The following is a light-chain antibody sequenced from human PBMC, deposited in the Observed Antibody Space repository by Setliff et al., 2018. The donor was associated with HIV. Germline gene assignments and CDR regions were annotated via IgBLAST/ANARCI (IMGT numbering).Light chain of an antibody. V-gene: IGLV2-14*03. CDR1: SSDVGGYNY. Sequence: QSVLTQPASVSGSPGQSITISSTGTSSDVGGYNYVACYQQHPCKSPNLIMFDVSNRPSVVSTRFSGSKSGNTASLTISGHQAEDEADYYCNSYTTRSPLGVFGRGTKVTVL. CDR3: NSYTTRSPLGV. J-gene: IGLJ3*02. CDR2: DVS.